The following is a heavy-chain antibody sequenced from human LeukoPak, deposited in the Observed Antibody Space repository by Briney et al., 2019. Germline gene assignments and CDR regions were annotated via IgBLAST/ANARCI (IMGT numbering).Heavy chain of an antibody. Sequence: GGSLRLSCAASGFTFSSYAMHWVRQAPGKGLEWASSISSSSSYIYYADSVKGRFTISRDNAKNSLYLQMNSLRAEDTAVYYCARDKDDPWGIVVVTPDYWGQGTLVTVSS. J-gene: IGHJ4*02. CDR3: ARDKDDPWGIVVVTPDY. CDR2: ISSSSSYI. CDR1: GFTFSSYA. D-gene: IGHD3-22*01. V-gene: IGHV3-21*01.